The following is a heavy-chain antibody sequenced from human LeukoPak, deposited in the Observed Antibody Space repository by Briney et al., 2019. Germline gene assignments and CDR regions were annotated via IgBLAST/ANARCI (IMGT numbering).Heavy chain of an antibody. V-gene: IGHV4-31*03. CDR3: ARGSVGAVDY. CDR1: GGSISSGGYY. CDR2: IYYSGST. D-gene: IGHD1-26*01. J-gene: IGHJ4*02. Sequence: SETLSLTCTVSGGSISSGGYYWSWIRQHPGKGLEWIGYIYYSGSTYYNPSLKSRVTISVDTSKNQFSLKLSSVTAADTAVYYCARGSVGAVDYWGQGTLVTVSS.